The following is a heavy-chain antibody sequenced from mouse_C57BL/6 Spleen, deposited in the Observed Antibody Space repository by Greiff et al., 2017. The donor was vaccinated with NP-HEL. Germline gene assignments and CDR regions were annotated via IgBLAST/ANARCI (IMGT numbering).Heavy chain of an antibody. J-gene: IGHJ4*01. Sequence: QFQLQQPGAELVRPGSSVKLSSKPSGYTFTSYWWAWVKQRPGQGLEWIGNIYPSDSEPHSTQKFKAKATLTVDKSSSKAYMQVSSLASEDSGVYYCARGGEMDYWGQGTSVTVSS. CDR1: GYTFTSYW. CDR2: IYPSDSEP. CDR3: ARGGEMDY. V-gene: IGHV1-61*01.